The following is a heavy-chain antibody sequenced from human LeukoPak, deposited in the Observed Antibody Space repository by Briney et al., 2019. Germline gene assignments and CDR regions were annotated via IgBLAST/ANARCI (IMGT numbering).Heavy chain of an antibody. J-gene: IGHJ4*02. CDR1: GYSISSAYY. CDR2: MYHSGST. V-gene: IGHV4-38-2*02. CDR3: ARVPDSSGYYQYYFDY. D-gene: IGHD3-22*01. Sequence: TSETLSLTCSVSGYSISSAYYWGWIRQPPGKGLEWIGTMYHSGSTNYNPSLKSRVTISVDTSKNQFSLKLSSVTAADTAVYYCARVPDSSGYYQYYFDYWGQGTLVTVSS.